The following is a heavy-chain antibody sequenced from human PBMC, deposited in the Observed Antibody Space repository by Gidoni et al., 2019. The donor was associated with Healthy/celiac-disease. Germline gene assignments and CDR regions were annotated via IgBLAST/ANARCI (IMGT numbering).Heavy chain of an antibody. J-gene: IGHJ4*02. Sequence: EVQLVESGGGLIQPGGSLRLSCAASGFTVRDNYMSWVRQSPGKGLKWVSVIYSGGRPYYADSVKGRFTISRDNSKNTLFLQMNSLRAEDTAVYYCLGGGSGFDYWGQGTLVTVSS. CDR2: IYSGGRP. V-gene: IGHV3-53*01. D-gene: IGHD3-16*01. CDR3: LGGGSGFDY. CDR1: GFTVRDNY.